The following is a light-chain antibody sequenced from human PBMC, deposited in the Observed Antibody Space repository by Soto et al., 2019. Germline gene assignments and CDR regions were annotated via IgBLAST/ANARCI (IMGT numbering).Light chain of an antibody. Sequence: QSVLTQPHSASGTPGQRGTISCSGSSSNIGTSSVHWFQQLPGTAPKLLISTTNQRPSGVPERFSGSKSGNTASLTISGLQAEDEADYYCNSYTSSSTYVFGTGTKVTVL. V-gene: IGLV1-44*01. CDR3: NSYTSSSTYV. CDR2: TTN. J-gene: IGLJ1*01. CDR1: SSNIGTSS.